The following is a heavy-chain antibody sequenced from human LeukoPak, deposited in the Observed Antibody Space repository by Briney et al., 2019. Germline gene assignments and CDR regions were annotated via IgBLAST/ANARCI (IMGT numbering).Heavy chain of an antibody. D-gene: IGHD2-2*01. CDR2: INHSGST. V-gene: IGHV4-34*01. J-gene: IGHJ4*02. CDR1: GGSFSGYY. CDR3: ARGRKVVVVPAARGPHYYFDY. Sequence: SETLSLTCAVYGGSFSGYYWSWIRQPPGKGLEWIGEINHSGSTNYNPSLKSRVTISVDTSKNQLSLKLSSVTAADTAVYYCARGRKVVVVPAARGPHYYFDYWGQGTLSPSPQ.